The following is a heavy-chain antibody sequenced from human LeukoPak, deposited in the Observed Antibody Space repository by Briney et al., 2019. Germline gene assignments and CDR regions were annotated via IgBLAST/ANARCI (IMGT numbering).Heavy chain of an antibody. Sequence: ASVRVSCKASGYTFISYDINWVRQATGQGLEWMGWMNLNSGNTGYAQKFQGRVTMTRSTSINTAYMELSNLTSEDTAVYYCARSSAGVRRRTDYWGQGTLVTVSS. CDR3: ARSSAGVRRRTDY. D-gene: IGHD3-10*01. V-gene: IGHV1-8*01. CDR2: MNLNSGNT. J-gene: IGHJ4*02. CDR1: GYTFISYD.